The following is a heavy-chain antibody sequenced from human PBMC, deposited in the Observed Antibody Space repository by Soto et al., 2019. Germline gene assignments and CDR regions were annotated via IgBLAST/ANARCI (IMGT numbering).Heavy chain of an antibody. V-gene: IGHV3-30*18. J-gene: IGHJ4*02. CDR1: GFTFSDYA. Sequence: VQLVESGGGVVQPGRSLRLSCAASGFTFSDYAMHWVRQAPGKGLEWVAVVSHDGRNTHYADSVKGRFTISRDSSKNTVSVEMTSLRAADTAVYYCAKGGGQWLVTSDFNYWGQGALVTVSS. CDR3: AKGGGQWLVTSDFNY. D-gene: IGHD6-19*01. CDR2: VSHDGRNT.